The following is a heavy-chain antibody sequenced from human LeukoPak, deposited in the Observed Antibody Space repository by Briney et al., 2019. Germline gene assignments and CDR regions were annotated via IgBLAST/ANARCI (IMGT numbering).Heavy chain of an antibody. Sequence: SETLSLTCTVSGDSISPYYWGWIRQPPGKGLEWIGYIYYSGDTTYNPSLKSRVTISVDTSKNQFSLKLRSVTAADTAVYYCARDPFGVYGPEYFDLWGRGTLVTVSS. D-gene: IGHD5/OR15-5a*01. J-gene: IGHJ2*01. CDR1: GDSISPYY. CDR2: IYYSGDT. CDR3: ARDPFGVYGPEYFDL. V-gene: IGHV4-59*01.